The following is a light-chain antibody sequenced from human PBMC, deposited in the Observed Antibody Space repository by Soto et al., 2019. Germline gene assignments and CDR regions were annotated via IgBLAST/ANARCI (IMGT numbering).Light chain of an antibody. CDR2: EGN. J-gene: IGLJ1*01. CDR1: TSDVGRYNT. CDR3: CSYAGRSTWV. Sequence: QSALTQPASVSGSPGQSITISCTGTTSDVGRYNTVSWYQQHPGKAPNLIIYEGNKRPSGVSDRFSGSKSGNTDSLTISGLQAEDEADYHCCSYAGRSTWVFGTGTKLTVL. V-gene: IGLV2-23*01.